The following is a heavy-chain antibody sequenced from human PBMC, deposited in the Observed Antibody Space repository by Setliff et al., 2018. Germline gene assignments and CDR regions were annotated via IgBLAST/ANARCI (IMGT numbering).Heavy chain of an antibody. J-gene: IGHJ5*02. Sequence: GGSLRLSCAASRFIFSSAWMSWVRQAPGKGLEWVSNIKQDGSEKHYVDSVKGRFTISRDNAKNSLYLQLNSLRAEDTAVYYCSTRTVAARSLDTWGQGTLVTVSS. V-gene: IGHV3-7*01. D-gene: IGHD6-13*01. CDR2: IKQDGSEK. CDR3: STRTVAARSLDT. CDR1: RFIFSSAW.